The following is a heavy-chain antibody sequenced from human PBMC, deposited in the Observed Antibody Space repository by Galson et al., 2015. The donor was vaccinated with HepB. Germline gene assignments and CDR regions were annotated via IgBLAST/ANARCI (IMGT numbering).Heavy chain of an antibody. Sequence: SLRLSCAASGFIFGPYSMNWVRQAPGKGLEWVSYISSNSGTIYYADSVKGRFTISRDNAKKSLYLQMNSLRAEDTAVYYCARGIVVVVPDGFDIWGQGTMVTVSS. CDR1: GFIFGPYS. V-gene: IGHV3-48*01. CDR3: ARGIVVVVPDGFDI. D-gene: IGHD3-22*01. J-gene: IGHJ3*02. CDR2: ISSNSGTI.